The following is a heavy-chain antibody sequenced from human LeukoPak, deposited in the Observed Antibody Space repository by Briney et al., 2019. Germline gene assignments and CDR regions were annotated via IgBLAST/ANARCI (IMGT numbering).Heavy chain of an antibody. V-gene: IGHV1-69*05. CDR3: ARGEFDDSSGYGDAFDI. J-gene: IGHJ3*02. CDR2: IIPIFGTA. Sequence: SVKVSCKASGGTFSSYAISWVRQAPGQGLEWMGGIIPIFGTANYAQKFQGRVTITTDESTSTAYMELSSLRSEETAAYYCARGEFDDSSGYGDAFDIWGQGTMVTVSS. CDR1: GGTFSSYA. D-gene: IGHD3-22*01.